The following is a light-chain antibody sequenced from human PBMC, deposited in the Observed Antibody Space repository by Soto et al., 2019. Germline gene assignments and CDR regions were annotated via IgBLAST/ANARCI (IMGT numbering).Light chain of an antibody. J-gene: IGLJ1*01. CDR2: GNN. V-gene: IGLV1-40*01. Sequence: QSVLTQPPSESGDPGQRVTISCTGSSSNIGAGYDVHWYQQLPGTAPKLLIYGNNNRPSGVPDRFSGSRSGTSASLAITGLRAEDEADYYCQSYDSSLSGSYVFGTGTKLTVL. CDR3: QSYDSSLSGSYV. CDR1: SSNIGAGYD.